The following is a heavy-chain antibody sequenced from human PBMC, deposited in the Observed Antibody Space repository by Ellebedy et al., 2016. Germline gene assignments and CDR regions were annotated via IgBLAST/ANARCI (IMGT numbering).Heavy chain of an antibody. CDR3: AKGIGVGMSY. J-gene: IGHJ4*02. V-gene: IGHV3-9*01. CDR1: GFTFDDYA. Sequence: GGSLRLSCAASGFTFDDYAMHWVRQAPGKGLEWVSGISWNSGSIGYADSVKGRFTISRDNAKNSLYLQMSSLRAEDTAFYYCAKGIGVGMSYWGQGTLVTVSS. CDR2: ISWNSGSI. D-gene: IGHD3-3*01.